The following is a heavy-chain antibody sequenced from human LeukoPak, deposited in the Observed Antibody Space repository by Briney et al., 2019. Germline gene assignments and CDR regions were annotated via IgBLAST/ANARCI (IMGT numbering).Heavy chain of an antibody. CDR2: INHSGST. Sequence: SETLSLTCAVYGGSFSGHSWSWIRQPPGKGLEWIGEINHSGSTNYNPSLKSRVTISVDTSKNQFSLKLSSVTAADTAVYYCASQSSPPPKAAAGGRYWFDPWGQGTLVTVSS. CDR3: ASQSSPPPKAAAGGRYWFDP. CDR1: GGSFSGHS. J-gene: IGHJ5*02. D-gene: IGHD6-13*01. V-gene: IGHV4-34*01.